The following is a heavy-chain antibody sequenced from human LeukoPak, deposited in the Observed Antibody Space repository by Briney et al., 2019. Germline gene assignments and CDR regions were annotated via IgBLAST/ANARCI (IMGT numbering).Heavy chain of an antibody. Sequence: SVKVSCKASGGTFSSYAISWVRQAPGQGLEWMGGIIPIFGTANYAQKFQGRGTITTDESTSTAYMELSSLRSEDTAVYYCARGAVAVPLAFDYWGQGTLVTVSS. D-gene: IGHD6-19*01. CDR1: GGTFSSYA. CDR2: IIPIFGTA. CDR3: ARGAVAVPLAFDY. J-gene: IGHJ4*02. V-gene: IGHV1-69*05.